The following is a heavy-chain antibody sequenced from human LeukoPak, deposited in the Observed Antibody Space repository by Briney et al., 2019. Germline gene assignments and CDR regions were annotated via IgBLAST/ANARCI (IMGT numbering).Heavy chain of an antibody. CDR3: ARDRDGIALIRDRTYYYMDV. V-gene: IGHV3-9*01. CDR1: GFTFDDYA. Sequence: LPGRSLRLSCAVSGFTFDDYAMHWVRQVPGKGLEWVSGINWNSDSIGYADSVKGRFTISRDNAKNSLYLQMNSLRAEDTAMYYCARDRDGIALIRDRTYYYMDVWGKGTTVTVSS. D-gene: IGHD3-10*01. J-gene: IGHJ6*03. CDR2: INWNSDSI.